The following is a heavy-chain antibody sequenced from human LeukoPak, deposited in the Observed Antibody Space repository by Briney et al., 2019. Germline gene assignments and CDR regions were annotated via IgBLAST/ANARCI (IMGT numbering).Heavy chain of an antibody. CDR3: ARVRKDIVVVPGAMRDTYYFDY. CDR1: GFTFSSYG. J-gene: IGHJ4*02. CDR2: IKQDVSEK. D-gene: IGHD2-2*01. Sequence: GRSLRLSCAASGFTFSSYGMHWVRQAPGKGLEWVANIKQDVSEKYYVDSVKGRFTISRDNAKNSLYLQMNSLRAEDTAVYYCARVRKDIVVVPGAMRDTYYFDYWGQGTLVTVSS. V-gene: IGHV3-7*01.